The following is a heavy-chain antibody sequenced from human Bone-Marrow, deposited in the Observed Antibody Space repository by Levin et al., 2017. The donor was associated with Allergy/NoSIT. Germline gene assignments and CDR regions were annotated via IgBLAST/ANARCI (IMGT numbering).Heavy chain of an antibody. Sequence: SETLSLTCTVSGGSISGYYWNWIRQPPGKGLDYIGFIYYTGSTNYNPSLKSRVTISLDTSNNQFPLKLSSVTAADTAVYFCARGGSRYGSDAFDIWGHGTRVTVSS. V-gene: IGHV4-59*01. CDR2: IYYTGST. CDR1: GGSISGYY. CDR3: ARGGSRYGSDAFDI. D-gene: IGHD5-18*01. J-gene: IGHJ3*02.